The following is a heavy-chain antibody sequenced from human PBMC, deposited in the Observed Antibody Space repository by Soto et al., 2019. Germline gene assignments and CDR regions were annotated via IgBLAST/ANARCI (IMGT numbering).Heavy chain of an antibody. J-gene: IGHJ4*02. CDR1: GFSLSNARMG. Sequence: SGPTLVNPTETLTLTCTVSGFSLSNARMGVSWIRQPPGKALEWLAHIFSNDEKSYSTSLKSRLTISKDTSKSQVVLTMTNMDPVDTATYYCARIIKGSGSWYFDYWGQGTLVTVSS. CDR2: IFSNDEK. V-gene: IGHV2-26*01. CDR3: ARIIKGSGSWYFDY. D-gene: IGHD2-15*01.